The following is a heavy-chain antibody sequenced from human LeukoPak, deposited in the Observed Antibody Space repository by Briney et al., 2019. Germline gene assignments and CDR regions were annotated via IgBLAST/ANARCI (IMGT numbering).Heavy chain of an antibody. CDR1: GYTFTSHA. V-gene: IGHV1-3*01. D-gene: IGHD6-13*01. Sequence: ASVKVSCKASGYTFTSHAMHWVRQAPGQRLEWMGWINAGNGNTKYSQKFQGRVTITRDTSASTAYMELSSLRSEDTAVYYCARSPRGYSSSWYSFDYWGQGTLVTVSS. J-gene: IGHJ4*02. CDR3: ARSPRGYSSSWYSFDY. CDR2: INAGNGNT.